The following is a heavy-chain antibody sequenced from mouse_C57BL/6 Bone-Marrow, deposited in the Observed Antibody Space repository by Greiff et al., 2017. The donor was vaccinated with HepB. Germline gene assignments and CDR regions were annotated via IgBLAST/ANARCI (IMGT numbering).Heavy chain of an antibody. CDR1: GFTFSSYA. CDR3: ARVDSNYPWFAY. CDR2: ISDGGSYT. J-gene: IGHJ3*01. V-gene: IGHV5-4*03. Sequence: EVKVEESGGGLVKPGGSLKLSCAASGFTFSSYAMSWVRQTPEKRLEWVATISDGGSYTYYPDNVKGRFTISRDNAKNNLYLQMSHLKSEDTAMYYCARVDSNYPWFAYWGQGTLVTVSA. D-gene: IGHD2-5*01.